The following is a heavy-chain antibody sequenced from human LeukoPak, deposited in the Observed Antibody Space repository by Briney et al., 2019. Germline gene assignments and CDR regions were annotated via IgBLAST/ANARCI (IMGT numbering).Heavy chain of an antibody. Sequence: SQTLSLTCTVSGGSISSGSYYWSWIRQPAGKGLEWIGRTYTSGSTNYNPSLKSRVTISVDTSKNQFSLKLSSVTAADTAEYYCSRWGYSSSSPRYYYYMDVWGKGTTVTVSS. CDR3: SRWGYSSSSPRYYYYMDV. J-gene: IGHJ6*03. CDR1: GGSISSGSYY. CDR2: TYTSGST. D-gene: IGHD6-6*01. V-gene: IGHV4-61*02.